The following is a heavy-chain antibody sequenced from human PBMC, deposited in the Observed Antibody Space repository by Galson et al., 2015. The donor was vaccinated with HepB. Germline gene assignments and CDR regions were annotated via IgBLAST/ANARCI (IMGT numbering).Heavy chain of an antibody. V-gene: IGHV3-33*01. CDR2: IWYDGSYK. D-gene: IGHD6-6*01. CDR3: AREGVFSRSSGLSGGRIYYYGVDV. J-gene: IGHJ6*02. CDR1: GFTFSNHG. Sequence: SLRLSCAASGFTFSNHGMHWVRQAPGKGLEWVAVIWYDGSYKYYGDSVKGRFAISRDNSKNTLYMEMNSLRAEDTAAYYCAREGVFSRSSGLSGGRIYYYGVDVWGQGTTVIVSS.